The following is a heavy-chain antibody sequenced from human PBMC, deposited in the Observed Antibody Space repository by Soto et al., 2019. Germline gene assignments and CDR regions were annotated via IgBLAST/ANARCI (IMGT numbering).Heavy chain of an antibody. CDR1: GYTFTGYY. Sequence: ASVKVSCKASGYTFTGYYMHWVRQAPGQGLEWMGWINPNSGGTNYAQKFQGRVTMTRDTSISTAYMELSRLRSDDTAVYYCARDGAYDFWSCYSLGIVVWVQGPRVTVPS. V-gene: IGHV1-2*02. J-gene: IGHJ6*02. CDR3: ARDGAYDFWSCYSLGIVV. CDR2: INPNSGGT. D-gene: IGHD3-3*01.